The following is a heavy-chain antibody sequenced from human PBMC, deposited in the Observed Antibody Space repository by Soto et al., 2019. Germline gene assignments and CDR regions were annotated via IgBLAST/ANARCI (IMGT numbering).Heavy chain of an antibody. CDR3: ARVLRFLEWLSLTGPRDDWFDP. CDR1: GGSVSRGSYY. J-gene: IGHJ5*02. D-gene: IGHD3-3*01. Sequence: PSETLSLTCTGSGGSVSRGSYYWSWIRQPPGKGLEWIGYIYYSGSTNYNPSLKSRVTISVDTSKNQFSLKLSSVTAADTAVYYCARVLRFLEWLSLTGPRDDWFDPWGQGTLVTVSS. V-gene: IGHV4-61*01. CDR2: IYYSGST.